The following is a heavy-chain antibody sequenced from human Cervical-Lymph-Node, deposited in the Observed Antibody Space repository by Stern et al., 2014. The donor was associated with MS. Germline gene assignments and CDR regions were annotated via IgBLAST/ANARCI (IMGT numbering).Heavy chain of an antibody. J-gene: IGHJ4*02. CDR3: ARGDYDHVLRYFDY. Sequence: VQLVQSGAEVKKPGASVKVSCKASGYTFTSYYMHWVRQAPGQGLEWMGIINPSGGSQRYAQNVQGRVTMTRDTSTSTVYMELSSLRSEDTAVYYCARGDYDHVLRYFDYWGQGTLVTVSS. CDR2: INPSGGSQ. D-gene: IGHD4-17*01. CDR1: GYTFTSYY. V-gene: IGHV1-46*03.